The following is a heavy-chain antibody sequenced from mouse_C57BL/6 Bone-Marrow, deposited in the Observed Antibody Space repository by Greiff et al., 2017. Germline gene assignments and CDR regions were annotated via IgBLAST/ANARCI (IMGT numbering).Heavy chain of an antibody. CDR3: ARSKNWDSWFAY. CDR2: INPGSGGT. J-gene: IGHJ3*01. CDR1: GYAFTNYL. D-gene: IGHD4-1*01. Sequence: QVQLQQSGAELVRPGTSVKVSCKASGYAFTNYLIEWVKQRPGQGLEWIGVINPGSGGTNYNEKFKGKATLTADKSSSTAYMQLLSLTSEDSAVYFCARSKNWDSWFAYWGQGTLVTVSA. V-gene: IGHV1-54*01.